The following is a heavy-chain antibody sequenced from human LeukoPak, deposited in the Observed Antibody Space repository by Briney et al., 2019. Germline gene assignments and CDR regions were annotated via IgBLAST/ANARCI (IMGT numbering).Heavy chain of an antibody. D-gene: IGHD3-10*01. CDR3: ARVTYTPRPALWFGDPPDY. V-gene: IGHV1-18*04. J-gene: IGHJ4*02. CDR2: ISAYNGNT. Sequence: ASVKVSCTASGYTFTSYGISWVRQAPGQGLEWMGWISAYNGNTNYAQKLQGRVTVTTDTSTSTAYMELRSLRSDDTAVYYCARVTYTPRPALWFGDPPDYWGQGTLVTVSS. CDR1: GYTFTSYG.